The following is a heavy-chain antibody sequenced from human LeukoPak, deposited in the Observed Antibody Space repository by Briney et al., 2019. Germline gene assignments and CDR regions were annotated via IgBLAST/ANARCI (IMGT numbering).Heavy chain of an antibody. CDR1: GFTFNNYA. J-gene: IGHJ2*01. Sequence: PGGSLRLSCAASGFTFNNYAMIWVRQAPGKGLEWVSVISGSGNSTYYADSVKGRFTISRDIAKNTLYLQMDSLRGADTAVYHCVKDSSNWYWYFDLWGRGTLVTVSS. V-gene: IGHV3-23*01. D-gene: IGHD1-1*01. CDR3: VKDSSNWYWYFDL. CDR2: ISGSGNST.